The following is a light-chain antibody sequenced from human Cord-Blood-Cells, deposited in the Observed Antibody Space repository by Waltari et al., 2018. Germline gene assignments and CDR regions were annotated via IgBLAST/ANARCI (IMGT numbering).Light chain of an antibody. CDR3: CSYAGSSTLV. J-gene: IGLJ2*01. CDR1: SRDVGRYNL. Sequence: QSALTQPASVSGSPGQSITISCTGTSRDVGRYNLVPWYQQHPGKAPKLMIYEGSKRPSGVSNRFSGSKSGNTASLTISGLQAEDEADYYCCSYAGSSTLVFGGGTKLTVL. CDR2: EGS. V-gene: IGLV2-23*01.